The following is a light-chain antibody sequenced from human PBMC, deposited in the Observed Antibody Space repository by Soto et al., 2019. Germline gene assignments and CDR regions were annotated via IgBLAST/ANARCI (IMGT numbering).Light chain of an antibody. CDR3: QQYGGSPTWT. V-gene: IGKV3-20*01. J-gene: IGKJ1*01. CDR2: GAS. Sequence: EIVLTQSPGTLSLSPGERATLSCRASQSINKYYIAWYQQKPGQAPRLLIYGASSRLPGIPGRFSGSGSGTDFTLIISRLEPEDFAVYYCQQYGGSPTWTFGQGTKVEIK. CDR1: QSINKYY.